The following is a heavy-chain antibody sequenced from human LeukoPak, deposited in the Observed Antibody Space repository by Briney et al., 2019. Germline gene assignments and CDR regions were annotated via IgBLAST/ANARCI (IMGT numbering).Heavy chain of an antibody. CDR3: ARDPTTVTKGLDI. V-gene: IGHV4-59*01. D-gene: IGHD4-17*01. J-gene: IGHJ3*02. CDR2: ISYIGST. CDR1: GGSISSYY. Sequence: SETLSLTCIVSGGSISSYYWSWIRQPPGKGLEWIGYISYIGSTNYNPSLKSRVTISVDTSKNQFSLKLSSVTAADAAVYFCARDPTTVTKGLDIWGQGTMVTVSS.